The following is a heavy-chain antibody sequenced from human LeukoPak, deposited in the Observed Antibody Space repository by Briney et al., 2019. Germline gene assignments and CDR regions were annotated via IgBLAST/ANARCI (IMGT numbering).Heavy chain of an antibody. D-gene: IGHD3-16*02. CDR1: GGSFSGYY. V-gene: IGHV4-34*01. J-gene: IGHJ5*02. CDR2: INHSGST. CDR3: ARGDYVWGSYRYTALTRGSWFDP. Sequence: PSETLSLTCAVYGGSFSGYYWSWIRQPPGKGLEWIGEINHSGSTNYNPSLKSRVTISVDTSKNQFSLKLCSVTAADTAVYYCARGDYVWGSYRYTALTRGSWFDPWGQGTLVTVSS.